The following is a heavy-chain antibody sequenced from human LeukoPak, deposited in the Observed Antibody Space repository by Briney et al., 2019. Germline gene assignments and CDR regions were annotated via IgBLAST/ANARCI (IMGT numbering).Heavy chain of an antibody. V-gene: IGHV1-18*01. D-gene: IGHD5-12*01. CDR1: GYTFTSYG. Sequence: ASVKVSCKASGYTFTSYGISWVRQAPGQGLEWMGWISPYNTNTNNAQNLQGRVTMTTDTSTSTAYMELRSLTSDDTALYYCARDRSGYEGGDYWGQGTLVTVSS. J-gene: IGHJ4*02. CDR3: ARDRSGYEGGDY. CDR2: ISPYNTNT.